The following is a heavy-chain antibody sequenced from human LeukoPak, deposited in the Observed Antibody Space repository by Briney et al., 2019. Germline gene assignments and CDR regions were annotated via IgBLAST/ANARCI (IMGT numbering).Heavy chain of an antibody. V-gene: IGHV1-8*01. CDR3: ARDHLPHCSSTSCYTHYYGMDV. D-gene: IGHD2-2*02. CDR2: MNPNSGKT. Sequence: ASVKVSCKASGYTFTSYDINWVRQATGQGLEWMGWMNPNSGKTGYAQKFQGRVTMTRNTSISTAYMELSSLRSEDTAVYYCARDHLPHCSSTSCYTHYYGMDVWGQGTTVTVSS. J-gene: IGHJ6*02. CDR1: GYTFTSYD.